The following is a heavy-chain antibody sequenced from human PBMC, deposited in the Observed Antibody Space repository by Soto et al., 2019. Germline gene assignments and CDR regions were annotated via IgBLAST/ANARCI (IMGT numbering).Heavy chain of an antibody. CDR3: ARGSTDYDFWSGSRFDP. D-gene: IGHD3-3*01. CDR2: ISSSGSTI. CDR1: GFTFSSYE. J-gene: IGHJ5*02. Sequence: SLLLSCAASGFTFSSYEMNWVRQAAGKGLEWVSYISSSGSTIYYADSVKGRFTISRDNAKNSLYLQMNRLRAEDTAVYYCARGSTDYDFWSGSRFDPWGQGTLVTVSS. V-gene: IGHV3-48*03.